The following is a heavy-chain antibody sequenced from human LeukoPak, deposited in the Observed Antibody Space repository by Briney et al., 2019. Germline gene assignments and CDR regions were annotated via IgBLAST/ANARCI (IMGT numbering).Heavy chain of an antibody. V-gene: IGHV4-34*01. D-gene: IGHD6-19*01. CDR3: ATGVAQWLMPLFGY. Sequence: SETLSLTCAVYGGSFSGYYWSWIRQPPGKGLEWIGEINHSGSTNYNPSLKSRVTISVDASKNQFSLKLSSVTAADTAIYYCATGVAQWLMPLFGYWGQGTLATVSS. CDR2: INHSGST. CDR1: GGSFSGYY. J-gene: IGHJ4*02.